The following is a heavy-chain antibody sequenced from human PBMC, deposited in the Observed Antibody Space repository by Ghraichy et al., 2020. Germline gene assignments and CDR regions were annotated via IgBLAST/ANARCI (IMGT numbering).Heavy chain of an antibody. CDR2: IVTTGDT. CDR1: GFTFSTHD. D-gene: IGHD3-10*01. CDR3: ARGGGTYYSDSESLNKFSY. Sequence: GGSLRLSCAASGFTFSTHDMHWVRQAPGKGLEWVSAIVTTGDTYHASSVKGRFTVFRDNVKNSVYLQMNSLRVGDTAVYYCARGGGTYYSDSESLNKFSYWGQGTLVAVSP. J-gene: IGHJ4*02. V-gene: IGHV3-13*01.